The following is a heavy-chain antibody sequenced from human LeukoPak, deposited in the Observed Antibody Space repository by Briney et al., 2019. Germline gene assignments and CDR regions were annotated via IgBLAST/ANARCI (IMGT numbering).Heavy chain of an antibody. J-gene: IGHJ4*02. CDR1: GVSMSTYY. CDR2: IHYSGST. V-gene: IGHV4-59*01. Sequence: ASETLSLTCTVSGVSMSTYYGSWIRQSPGKGLDWRAYIHYSGSTNINPSLKGRLAISIEASKNQFFLQVNYVTAADTAVYYCARDIYGSGYGFFDYWGQGTLVTVSS. CDR3: ARDIYGSGYGFFDY. D-gene: IGHD3-10*01.